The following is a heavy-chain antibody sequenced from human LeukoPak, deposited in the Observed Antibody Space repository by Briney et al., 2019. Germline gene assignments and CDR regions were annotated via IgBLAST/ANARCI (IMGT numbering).Heavy chain of an antibody. J-gene: IGHJ2*01. CDR2: IYYSGST. V-gene: IGHV4-31*03. CDR3: ARRGWYYYDSSGYYPTWYFDL. D-gene: IGHD3-22*01. Sequence: PSETLSLTCTVSGGSISSGGYYWSWIRQHPGKGLEWNGYIYYSGSTYYNPSLKSRVTISVDTSKNQFSLKLSSVTAADTAVYYCARRGWYYYDSSGYYPTWYFDLWGRGTLVTVSS. CDR1: GGSISSGGYY.